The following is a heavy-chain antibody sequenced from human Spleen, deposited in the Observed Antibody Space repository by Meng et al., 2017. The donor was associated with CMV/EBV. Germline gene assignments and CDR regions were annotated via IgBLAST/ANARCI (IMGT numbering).Heavy chain of an antibody. CDR1: GYTFTGYY. D-gene: IGHD2-2*02. CDR3: ARRRVPAAIVDYYYGMDV. CDR2: INPSGGST. Sequence: ASVKVSCKASGYTFTGYYMHWVRQAPGQGLEWMGIINPSGGSTSYAQKFQGRVTITADKSTSTAYMELSSLRSEDTAVYYCARRRVPAAIVDYYYGMDVWGQGTTVTVSS. V-gene: IGHV1-46*01. J-gene: IGHJ6*02.